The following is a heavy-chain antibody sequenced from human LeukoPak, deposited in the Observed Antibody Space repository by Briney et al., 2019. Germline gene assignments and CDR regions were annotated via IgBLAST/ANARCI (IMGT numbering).Heavy chain of an antibody. D-gene: IGHD1-1*01. CDR2: IYYSGST. J-gene: IGHJ4*02. Sequence: KSSETLSLTCTVSGGSINSYYWSWIRQPPGKGLEWIGYIYYSGSTNYNPSLKSRVTISADTSKNQFSLKLSSVTAADTAVYYCARERGKDLSPRLRRPQYFDYWGQGTLLTVSS. V-gene: IGHV4-59*12. CDR3: ARERGKDLSPRLRRPQYFDY. CDR1: GGSINSYY.